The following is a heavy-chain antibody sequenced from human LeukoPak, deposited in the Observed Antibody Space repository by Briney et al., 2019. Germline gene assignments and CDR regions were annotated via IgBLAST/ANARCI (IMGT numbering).Heavy chain of an antibody. CDR2: IIPILGIA. Sequence: ASVKVSCKASGGTFSSYAISWVRQAPGQGLEWMGRIIPILGIANYAQKFQGRVTITADKSTSTAYMELSSLRSEDTAVYYCARDCSSTSCYSKGRYYYYGMDVWGQGTTVTVSS. J-gene: IGHJ6*02. D-gene: IGHD2-2*02. V-gene: IGHV1-69*04. CDR3: ARDCSSTSCYSKGRYYYYGMDV. CDR1: GGTFSSYA.